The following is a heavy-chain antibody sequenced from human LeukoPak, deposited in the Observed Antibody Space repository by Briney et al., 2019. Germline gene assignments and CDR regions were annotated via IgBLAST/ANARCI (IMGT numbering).Heavy chain of an antibody. D-gene: IGHD4-17*01. CDR2: VNHSGST. CDR3: ARVGRADDYGSYYFDY. CDR1: GVSFSGYY. V-gene: IGHV4-34*01. Sequence: SETLSLTCAVYGVSFSGYYWSWIRQPPGKGLEWIGEVNHSGSTNYNPSLKSRVTISVDPSKNQFSLKLSSVTAADTAVYYCARVGRADDYGSYYFDYWGQGTLVTVSS. J-gene: IGHJ4*02.